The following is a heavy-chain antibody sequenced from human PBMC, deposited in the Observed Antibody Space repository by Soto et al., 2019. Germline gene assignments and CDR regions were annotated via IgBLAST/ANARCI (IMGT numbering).Heavy chain of an antibody. D-gene: IGHD3-10*01. J-gene: IGHJ5*02. CDR1: GYTFTSYD. CDR2: MNPNSGNT. CDR3: ARGVRVRGVIIKRGYWFDP. V-gene: IGHV1-8*01. Sequence: ASVKVSCKASGYTFTSYDINWVRQATGQGLEWMGWMNPNSGNTGYAQKFQGRVTMTRNTSISTAYMGLSSLRSEDTAVYYCARGVRVRGVIIKRGYWFDPWGQGTLVTVSS.